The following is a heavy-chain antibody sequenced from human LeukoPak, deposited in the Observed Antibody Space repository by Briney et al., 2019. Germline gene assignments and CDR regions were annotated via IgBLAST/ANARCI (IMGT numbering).Heavy chain of an antibody. CDR1: GFTFGTHA. D-gene: IGHD6-19*01. Sequence: GGSLLLSCAASGFTFGTHAMTWVRPAPGKGLEWVSGMSGRGDTSYYADSVKGRFTISRDNSKNTLFLQMNSLRAEDTAVYYCAKLAGIRGWFVYYFDYWGQGTLVTVS. V-gene: IGHV3-23*01. CDR2: MSGRGDTS. CDR3: AKLAGIRGWFVYYFDY. J-gene: IGHJ4*02.